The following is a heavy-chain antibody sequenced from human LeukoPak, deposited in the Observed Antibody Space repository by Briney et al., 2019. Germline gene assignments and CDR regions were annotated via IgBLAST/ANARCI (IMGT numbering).Heavy chain of an antibody. V-gene: IGHV1-3*01. J-gene: IGHJ4*02. D-gene: IGHD5-12*01. CDR3: ARDAAHDSGYDYFDY. CDR1: GYTFSSYG. CDR2: INAGSGNT. Sequence: ASVKVSCKASGYTFSSYGMHWVRQAPGQRLEWMGWINAGSGNTKYSQKFQGRVTITRDTSASTAYMELSSLRSEDTAVYYCARDAAHDSGYDYFDYWGQGTLVTVSS.